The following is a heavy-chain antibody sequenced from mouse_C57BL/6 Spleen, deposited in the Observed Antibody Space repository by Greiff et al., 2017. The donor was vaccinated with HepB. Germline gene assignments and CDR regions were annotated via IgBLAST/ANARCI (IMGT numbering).Heavy chain of an antibody. V-gene: IGHV1-18*01. J-gene: IGHJ1*03. Sequence: VQLKESGPELVKPGASVKIPCKASGYTFTDYNMDWVKQSHGKSLEWIGDINPNNGGTIYNQKFKGKATLTVDKSSSTAYMELRSLTSEDTAVYYCARRGTTVVGWYFDVWGTGTTVTVSS. CDR3: ARRGTTVVGWYFDV. D-gene: IGHD1-1*01. CDR1: GYTFTDYN. CDR2: INPNNGGT.